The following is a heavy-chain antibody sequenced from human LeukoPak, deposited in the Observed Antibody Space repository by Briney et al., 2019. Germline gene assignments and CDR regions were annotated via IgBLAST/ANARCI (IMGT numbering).Heavy chain of an antibody. J-gene: IGHJ3*02. Sequence: GGSLRLSCAASGFTFSSYAMSWVRQAPGKGLEWVSYISSSSSYTNYADSVKGRFTISRDNAKNSLYLQMNSLRAEDTAVYYCARHIWLPFCSGGSCNRGDAFDIWGQGTMVTVSS. V-gene: IGHV3-21*05. CDR3: ARHIWLPFCSGGSCNRGDAFDI. CDR1: GFTFSSYA. D-gene: IGHD2-15*01. CDR2: ISSSSSYT.